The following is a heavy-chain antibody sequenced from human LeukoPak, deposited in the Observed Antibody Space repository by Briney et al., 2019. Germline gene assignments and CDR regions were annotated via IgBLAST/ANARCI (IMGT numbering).Heavy chain of an antibody. V-gene: IGHV3-49*04. D-gene: IGHD5-18*01. Sequence: GGSLRLSCTASGFTFGDYAMSWVRQAPGKGLEWVGFIRSKANGGTTEYAASVKGRFTISRDDSKSIAYLQMNSLENEDTAVYYCTRDRGYSYGYGDYWGQGTLVTVSS. CDR1: GFTFGDYA. CDR3: TRDRGYSYGYGDY. J-gene: IGHJ4*02. CDR2: IRSKANGGTT.